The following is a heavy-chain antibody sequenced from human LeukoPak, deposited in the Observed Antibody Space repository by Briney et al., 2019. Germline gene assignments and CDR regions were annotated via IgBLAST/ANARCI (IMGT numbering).Heavy chain of an antibody. CDR1: GFTFSSYA. CDR2: ISGSGGST. CDR3: AKGAGDSSGYSYYYMDV. V-gene: IGHV3-23*01. Sequence: GGSLRLSCAASGFTFSSYAMGWVRQAPGKGLEWVSAISGSGGSTYYADSVKGRFTISRDNSKNTLYLQMNSLRAEDTAVYYCAKGAGDSSGYSYYYMDVWGKGTTVTVSS. J-gene: IGHJ6*03. D-gene: IGHD3-22*01.